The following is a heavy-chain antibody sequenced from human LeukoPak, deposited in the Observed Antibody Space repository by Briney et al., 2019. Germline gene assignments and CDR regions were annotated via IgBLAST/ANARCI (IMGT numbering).Heavy chain of an antibody. V-gene: IGHV3-30-3*01. Sequence: GGSLRLSCAASRFTFSSYTMHWVRQAPGKGLEWVAVISYDGSNKYYADSEKGRFTISRDNSKNTLYLQMNSLRAEDTAVYYCARDFRDSSGYHGFDYWGQGTLVIVSS. CDR3: ARDFRDSSGYHGFDY. D-gene: IGHD3-22*01. J-gene: IGHJ4*02. CDR1: RFTFSSYT. CDR2: ISYDGSNK.